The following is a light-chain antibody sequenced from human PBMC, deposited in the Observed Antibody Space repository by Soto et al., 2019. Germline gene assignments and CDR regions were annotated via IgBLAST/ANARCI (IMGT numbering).Light chain of an antibody. J-gene: IGKJ3*01. CDR1: QSVSSSY. CDR3: HQYGSSPFT. Sequence: EIVLTQSPGTLSLSPGERATLSCRASQSVSSSYLAWYQQKPGQAPRLLIYGASSRATGIPDRFSGSGSGTDFTLTISRLEPQDFAVYYCHQYGSSPFTFGPGTKVHIK. CDR2: GAS. V-gene: IGKV3-20*01.